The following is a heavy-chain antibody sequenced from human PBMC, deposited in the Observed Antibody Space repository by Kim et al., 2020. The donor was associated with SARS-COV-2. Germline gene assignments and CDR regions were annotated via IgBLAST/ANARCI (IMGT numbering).Heavy chain of an antibody. CDR1: GFTFSSYV. J-gene: IGHJ5*02. CDR2: ISNDGSNK. V-gene: IGHV3-30-3*01. D-gene: IGHD2-8*02. Sequence: GGSLRLSCLASGFTFSSYVMNWVRQAPGKGLEWVAIISNDGSNKNYADSVKGRFTISRDNSKNTLYLQMNSLRTEDTAVYYCARDPNGSVQTPGEFDPWGQGTLVTVSS. CDR3: ARDPNGSVQTPGEFDP.